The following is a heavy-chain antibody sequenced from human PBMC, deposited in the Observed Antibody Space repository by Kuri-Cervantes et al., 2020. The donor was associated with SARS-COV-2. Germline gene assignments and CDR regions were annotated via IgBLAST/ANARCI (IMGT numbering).Heavy chain of an antibody. CDR3: ARDSAPHYGSGSLAS. Sequence: ASVKVSCKASGYTFTSYGISWVRQAPGQGLEWMGWISAYNGNTNYAQKLQGRVTMTTDTSTSTAYMELRSLRSDDTAVYYCARDSAPHYGSGSLASWGQGTLVTVSS. V-gene: IGHV1-18*04. CDR1: GYTFTSYG. J-gene: IGHJ4*02. D-gene: IGHD3-10*01. CDR2: ISAYNGNT.